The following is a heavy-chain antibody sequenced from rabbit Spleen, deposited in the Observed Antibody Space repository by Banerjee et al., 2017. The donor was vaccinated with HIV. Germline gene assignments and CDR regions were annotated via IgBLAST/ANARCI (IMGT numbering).Heavy chain of an antibody. V-gene: IGHV1S40*01. CDR3: ARDTSSSFSSYGMDL. Sequence: QSLEESGGDLVKPGASLTLTCTASGFSLSSRYWICWVRQAPGKGPEWIACINAVTGKAVYASWAKGRFTCSKTSSTTVTLQMTRLTAADTATYFCARDTSSSFSSYGMDLWGPGTLVTVS. J-gene: IGHJ6*01. CDR2: INAVTGKA. D-gene: IGHD1-1*01. CDR1: GFSLSSRYW.